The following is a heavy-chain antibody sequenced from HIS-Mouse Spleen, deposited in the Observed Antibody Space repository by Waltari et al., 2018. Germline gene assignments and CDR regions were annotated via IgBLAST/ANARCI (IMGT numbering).Heavy chain of an antibody. J-gene: IGHJ3*02. CDR1: GCHYSASG. D-gene: IGHD3-22*01. CDR3: AKDRLYDSSGYYYYAFDI. CDR2: LSYDGSSK. V-gene: IGHV3-30*18. Sequence: QVPPGESGGGGGRPGRSLGLPRLAPGCHYSASGRHWLRQVRGEGVKWVEVLSYDGSSKDYADSVKGGFTISRDNSKNTLYLQMNGMIAEETAVYYCAKDRLYDSSGYYYYAFDIWGQGTMVTVSS.